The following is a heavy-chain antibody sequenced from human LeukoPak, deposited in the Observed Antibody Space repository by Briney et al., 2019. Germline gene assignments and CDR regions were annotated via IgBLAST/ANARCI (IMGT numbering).Heavy chain of an antibody. CDR1: GGPLRSYY. J-gene: IGHJ3*02. CDR3: ASPYSGHAFGI. Sequence: SETLSLTFSVSGGPLRSYYWGWIRQPPGKGLEWNGSIHYSGRTYYNPSLESRVTISVDTSKNQFSLKLSSVTAADTSIYYCASPYSGHAFGICGQGTMVTVSS. D-gene: IGHD4-11*01. V-gene: IGHV4-39*01. CDR2: IHYSGRT.